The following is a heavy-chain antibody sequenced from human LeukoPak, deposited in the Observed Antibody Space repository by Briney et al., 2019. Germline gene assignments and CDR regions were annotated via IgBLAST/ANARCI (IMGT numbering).Heavy chain of an antibody. CDR1: GFTFSDYY. CDR2: ISSSSSYT. CDR3: ARDRERWLQLGNLDY. Sequence: GGSLRLSCAASGFTFSDYYMSWIRQAPGKGLEWVSYISSSSSYTNYADSVKGRFTISRDNAKDSLYLQMNSLRAEDTAVYYCARDRERWLQLGNLDYWGQGTLVTVSS. V-gene: IGHV3-11*05. D-gene: IGHD5-24*01. J-gene: IGHJ4*02.